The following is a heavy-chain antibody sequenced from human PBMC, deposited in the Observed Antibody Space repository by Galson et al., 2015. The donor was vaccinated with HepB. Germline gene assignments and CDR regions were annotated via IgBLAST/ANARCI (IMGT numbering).Heavy chain of an antibody. CDR1: GYTFTGYY. V-gene: IGHV1-2*02. CDR2: INPNSGGT. Sequence: SVKVSCKASGYTFTGYYMYWVRQAPGQGLEWMGWINPNSGGTNYAQKFQGRVTMTRDTSISTAYMELSRLRSDDTAVYYCAYGGPTDSNWNFDYWGQGTLVTVSS. D-gene: IGHD4-11*01. J-gene: IGHJ4*02. CDR3: AYGGPTDSNWNFDY.